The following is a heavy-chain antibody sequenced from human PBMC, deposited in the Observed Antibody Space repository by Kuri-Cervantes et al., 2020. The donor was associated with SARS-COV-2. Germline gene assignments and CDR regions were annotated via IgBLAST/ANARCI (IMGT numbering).Heavy chain of an antibody. D-gene: IGHD3-10*01. Sequence: LSLTCAASGFTFSSYSMNWVRQAPGKGLEWVSSISSSSSYIYYADSVKGRFTISRDNAKNSLYLQMNSLRAEDTAVYYCARAQNTYGSGSHVYFQHWGQGTLVTVSS. V-gene: IGHV3-21*01. CDR3: ARAQNTYGSGSHVYFQH. CDR1: GFTFSSYS. CDR2: ISSSSSYI. J-gene: IGHJ1*01.